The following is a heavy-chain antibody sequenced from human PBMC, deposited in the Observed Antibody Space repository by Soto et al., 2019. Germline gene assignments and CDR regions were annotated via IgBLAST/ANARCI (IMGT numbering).Heavy chain of an antibody. D-gene: IGHD4-4*01. V-gene: IGHV3-23*01. Sequence: PRGSLSLSCAASGFTFSSYAMSWVRQAPGKGLEWVSAISGSGGSTYYADSVKGRFTISRDNSKNTLYLQMNSLRAEDTAVYYCAKDPRRGYSNLYLPFDYWGQGTLVTVSS. CDR1: GFTFSSYA. CDR2: ISGSGGST. J-gene: IGHJ4*02. CDR3: AKDPRRGYSNLYLPFDY.